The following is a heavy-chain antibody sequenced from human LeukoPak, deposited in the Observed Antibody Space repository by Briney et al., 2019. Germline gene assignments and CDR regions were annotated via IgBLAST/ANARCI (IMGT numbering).Heavy chain of an antibody. V-gene: IGHV3-7*01. J-gene: IGHJ4*02. D-gene: IGHD3-22*01. CDR3: ARDPYYYDSSGYFDY. CDR2: IDQHGSEK. CDR1: GFTFTDYY. Sequence: GGSLRLSCAASGFTFTDYYMTWIRQAPGKGLEWVANIDQHGSEKYYVDSVKGRFTISRDNSKNTLYLQMNSLRAEDTAVYYCARDPYYYDSSGYFDYWGQRTLVTVSS.